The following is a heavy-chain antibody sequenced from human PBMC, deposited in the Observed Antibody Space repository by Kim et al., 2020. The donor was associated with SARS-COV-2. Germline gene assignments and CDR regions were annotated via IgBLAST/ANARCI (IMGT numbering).Heavy chain of an antibody. V-gene: IGHV3-9*01. Sequence: GGSLRLSCAASGFSFDGYAMHWVRQVPGKGLEWVSGISWNGSSIAYADSVKGRFTVSRDNAKNSLYLQMDSLRPEDTAFYYCAKGLSTVTSYGMDVWGQGTTVTVSS. CDR3: AKGLSTVTSYGMDV. D-gene: IGHD4-17*01. CDR2: ISWNGSSI. CDR1: GFSFDGYA. J-gene: IGHJ6*02.